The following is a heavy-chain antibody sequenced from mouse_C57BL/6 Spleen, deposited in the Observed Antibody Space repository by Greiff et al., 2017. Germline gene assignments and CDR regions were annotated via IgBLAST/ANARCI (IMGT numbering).Heavy chain of an antibody. V-gene: IGHV5-17*01. Sequence: EVQLQQSGGGLVKPGGSLKLSCAASGFTFSDYGMHWVRQAPEKGLEWVAYISSGSSTIYYADTVKGRFTISRDNAKNTLFLQMTSLRSEDTAMYYCARKLAYWGQGTLVTVSA. CDR2: ISSGSSTI. CDR1: GFTFSDYG. J-gene: IGHJ3*01. CDR3: ARKLAY.